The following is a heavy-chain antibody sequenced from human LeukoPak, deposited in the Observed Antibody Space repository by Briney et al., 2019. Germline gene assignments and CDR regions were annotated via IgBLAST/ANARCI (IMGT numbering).Heavy chain of an antibody. V-gene: IGHV3-21*04. Sequence: PGGSLRLSCAASGFTFSSYSMNWVRQAPGKGLEWVSSISSSSSYIYYADSVKGRFTISRDNAKNSLYLQMDSLRAEDTALYYCARRYGHVSLGFDYWGQGILVTVSS. CDR3: ARRYGHVSLGFDY. D-gene: IGHD4-17*01. J-gene: IGHJ4*02. CDR1: GFTFSSYS. CDR2: ISSSSSYI.